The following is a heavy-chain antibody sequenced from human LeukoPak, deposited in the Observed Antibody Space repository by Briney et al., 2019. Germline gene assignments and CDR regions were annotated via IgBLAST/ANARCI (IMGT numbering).Heavy chain of an antibody. D-gene: IGHD2-21*01. V-gene: IGHV3-23*01. J-gene: IGHJ5*02. CDR2: ISGSGGST. CDR1: GFIFSNYG. Sequence: PGGSLRLSCTAFGFIFSNYGMNWVRQAPGKGLEWVSAISGSGGSTYYADSVKGRFTISRDNSKNTLYLQMNSLRAEDTAVYYCAKDPYRVIVATGNYLDPWGQGTLVTVSS. CDR3: AKDPYRVIVATGNYLDP.